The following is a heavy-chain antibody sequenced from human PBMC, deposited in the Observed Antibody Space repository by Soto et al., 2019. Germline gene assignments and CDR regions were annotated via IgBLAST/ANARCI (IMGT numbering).Heavy chain of an antibody. Sequence: ASVKVSCKASGYTFTGYYVHWVRQAPGQGLEWMGWINPNSGDTYLAQRFQGRVTMNRDTSIGTAYMELRGLSSDDTAEYYCAKGGAIVAAGTRVYLYNAMDVWGQGTSVTVSS. CDR3: AKGGAIVAAGTRVYLYNAMDV. J-gene: IGHJ6*02. CDR1: GYTFTGYY. V-gene: IGHV1-2*02. D-gene: IGHD1-26*01. CDR2: INPNSGDT.